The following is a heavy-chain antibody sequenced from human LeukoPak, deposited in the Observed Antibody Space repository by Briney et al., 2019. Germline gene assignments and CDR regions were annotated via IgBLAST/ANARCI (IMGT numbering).Heavy chain of an antibody. CDR3: ARGRRSRGVIDFDY. CDR2: INPNSGGT. D-gene: IGHD3-10*01. CDR1: GYTFTGYY. V-gene: IGHV1-2*02. J-gene: IGHJ4*02. Sequence: ASVKVSCKASGYTFTGYYMHWVRQAPGQGLEWMGWINPNSGGTDYAQKFQGRVTMTRDTSISTAYMELSRLRSDDTAVYYCARGRRSRGVIDFDYWGQGTLVTVSS.